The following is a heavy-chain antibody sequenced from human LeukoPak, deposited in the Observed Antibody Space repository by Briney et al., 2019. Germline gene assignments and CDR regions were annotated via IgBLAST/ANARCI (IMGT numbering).Heavy chain of an antibody. CDR1: GFTFSSYG. CDR3: AKDRRLKQQRAPFYY. CDR2: ISYDGSNK. V-gene: IGHV3-30*18. J-gene: IGHJ4*02. D-gene: IGHD6-13*01. Sequence: GGSLRLSCAASGFTFSSYGMHWVRQAPGKGLEWVAVISYDGSNKYYADSVKGRFTISRDNSKNTLYLQMNSLRAEDTAVYYCAKDRRLKQQRAPFYYWGQGTLVTVSS.